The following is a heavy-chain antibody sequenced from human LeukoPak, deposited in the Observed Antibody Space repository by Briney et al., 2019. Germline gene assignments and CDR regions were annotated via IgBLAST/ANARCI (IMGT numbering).Heavy chain of an antibody. V-gene: IGHV4-34*01. J-gene: IGHJ5*02. CDR1: GGSFSAYY. CDR3: ARVDAAMSAFDP. CDR2: INHGGTT. Sequence: SETLSLTCAVYGGSFSAYYWNWIRQPPGKGLEWIGQINHGGTTNYNPSLKSRVTISVDTSKNQMSLRLSSVTAADTAVYYCARVDAAMSAFDPWGQGTLVTVSS. D-gene: IGHD5-18*01.